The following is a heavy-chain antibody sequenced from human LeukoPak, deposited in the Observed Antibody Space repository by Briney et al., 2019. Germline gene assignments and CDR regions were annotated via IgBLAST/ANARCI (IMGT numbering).Heavy chain of an antibody. V-gene: IGHV3-7*03. CDR3: AKIGATTDLWPFDY. D-gene: IGHD5-12*01. J-gene: IGHJ4*02. CDR2: IKQDGSEK. CDR1: GFTFSSYW. Sequence: GGSLRLSCAASGFTFSSYWMSWVRQAPGKGLEWVANIKQDGSEKYYVDSVKGRFTISRDNSKNTLYLQMNSLRAEDTAVYYCAKIGATTDLWPFDYWGQGTLVTVSS.